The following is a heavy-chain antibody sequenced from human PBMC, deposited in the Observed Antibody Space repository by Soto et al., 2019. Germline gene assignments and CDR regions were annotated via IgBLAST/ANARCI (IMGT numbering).Heavy chain of an antibody. CDR3: ARGGVVPAAPKGRDYYYYMDV. D-gene: IGHD2-2*01. V-gene: IGHV3-7*01. Sequence: PGGSLRLSCAASGFTFSSYWMSWVRQAPGKGLEWVANIKQDGSEKYYVDSVKGRFTISRDNAKNSLYLQMNSLRAEDTAVYYCARGGVVPAAPKGRDYYYYMDVWGKGTTVTVSS. CDR2: IKQDGSEK. CDR1: GFTFSSYW. J-gene: IGHJ6*03.